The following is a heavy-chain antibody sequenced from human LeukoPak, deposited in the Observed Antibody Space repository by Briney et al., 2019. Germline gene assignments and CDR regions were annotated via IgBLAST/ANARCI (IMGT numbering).Heavy chain of an antibody. CDR1: GGSFSSGGYP. J-gene: IGHJ2*01. Sequence: PSQTLSLTCAVFGGSFSSGGYPWSWIRQPPGKGLEWIGYIYHTGATYYNPSLKSRVTISVDKSKNLSSLNLTSVTAADTAVYYCARSSTADFDLWGRGTLVAVSS. CDR3: ARSSTADFDL. D-gene: IGHD2-2*01. V-gene: IGHV4-30-2*01. CDR2: IYHTGAT.